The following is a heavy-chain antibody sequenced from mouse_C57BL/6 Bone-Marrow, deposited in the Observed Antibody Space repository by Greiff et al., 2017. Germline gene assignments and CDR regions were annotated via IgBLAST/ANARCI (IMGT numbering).Heavy chain of an antibody. D-gene: IGHD2-3*01. CDR3: SSFDGNYFDF. CDR1: GFNIKDDY. CDR2: IDPEIGDT. V-gene: IGHV14-4*01. Sequence: VQLKQSGAELVRPGASVKLSCTASGFNIKDDYIHWVKQRPEQGLEWIGWIDPEIGDTEYASKVQGNATITSDTSSNTAFLQLSSLTSEDTAVYYCSSFDGNYFDFWGQDTPLTVAS. J-gene: IGHJ2*01.